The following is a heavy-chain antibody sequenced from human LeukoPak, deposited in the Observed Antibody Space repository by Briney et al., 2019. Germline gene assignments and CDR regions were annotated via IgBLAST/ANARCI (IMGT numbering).Heavy chain of an antibody. CDR1: GFTFSSYS. V-gene: IGHV3-21*01. Sequence: GGSLRLSCAAAGFTFSSYSMNWVRQAPGKGLEWVSSISSSSSYIYYADSVKGRFTISRDNAKNSLYLQMNSLRAEDTAVYYCASEPELPYYYYYGMDVWGQGTTVTVSS. CDR2: ISSSSSYI. J-gene: IGHJ6*02. D-gene: IGHD1-14*01. CDR3: ASEPELPYYYYYGMDV.